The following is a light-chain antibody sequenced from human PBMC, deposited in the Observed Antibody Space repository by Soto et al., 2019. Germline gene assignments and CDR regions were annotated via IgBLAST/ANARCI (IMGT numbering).Light chain of an antibody. J-gene: IGLJ2*01. CDR1: SSNIGSNT. Sequence: QSVVTQPPSASGTPGQRVTISCSGSSSNIGSNTVNWYQQLPGTAPKLLIYSNNQRPSGVPDRFSGSKSGTSASLAISGLQSEDEADYYCAACDDSLNGVVFGGGTKVTVL. V-gene: IGLV1-44*01. CDR2: SNN. CDR3: AACDDSLNGVV.